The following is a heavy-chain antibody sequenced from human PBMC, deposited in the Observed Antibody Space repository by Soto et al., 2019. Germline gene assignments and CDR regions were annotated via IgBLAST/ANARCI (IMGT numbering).Heavy chain of an antibody. V-gene: IGHV3-9*01. CDR3: AKDASYAIDY. D-gene: IGHD2-2*01. CDR1: GFIFEDYA. CDR2: IRWSSGGI. J-gene: IGHJ4*02. Sequence: EVQLVESGGGLVQPGRSLRLSCVASGFIFEDYAMHWVRQAPGQGLEWVSSIRWSSGGIDYADSVKGRFTVSRDNARNSLCLQMNSLKPDDTALYYCAKDASYAIDYWGQGTLVTVSS.